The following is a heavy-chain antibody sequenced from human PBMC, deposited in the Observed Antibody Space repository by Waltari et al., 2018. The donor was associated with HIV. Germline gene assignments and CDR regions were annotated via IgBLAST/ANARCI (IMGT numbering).Heavy chain of an antibody. V-gene: IGHV3-11*04. Sequence: QVHLLESGGGLVKPGGALSLAGAASGFRCNEISMIWIRQPPGRWLEWVSSISDSGTLKFYADSVKGRFTVSRDNAKNQLFLQITRLRVEDSGVYYCARDIPDYDWSPTYVWGQGTTVTVS. CDR3: ARDIPDYDWSPTYV. J-gene: IGHJ6*02. CDR2: ISDSGTLK. D-gene: IGHD3-9*01. CDR1: GFRCNEIS.